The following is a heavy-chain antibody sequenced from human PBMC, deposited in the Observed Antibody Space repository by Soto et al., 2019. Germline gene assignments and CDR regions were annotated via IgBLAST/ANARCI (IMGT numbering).Heavy chain of an antibody. CDR1: GFTFSSFS. D-gene: IGHD6-19*01. CDR2: ISYDESNK. Sequence: VQLVESGGGVVQPGRSLRLSCAASGFTFSSFSLHWVRQAPGKGLEWLALISYDESNKYNADSVKGRFTISRDNSKNTLYLQLNSLRPEDTAVYYCARTTAVAGTPEFDYWGQGTLVTVSS. CDR3: ARTTAVAGTPEFDY. J-gene: IGHJ4*02. V-gene: IGHV3-30-3*01.